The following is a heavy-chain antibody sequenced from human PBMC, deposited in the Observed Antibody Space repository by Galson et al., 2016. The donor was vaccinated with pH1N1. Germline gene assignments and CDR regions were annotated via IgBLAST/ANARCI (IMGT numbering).Heavy chain of an antibody. Sequence: PALVKPTQTLTLTCTFSGFSLSTSGMRVSWIRQPPGKALEWLARIEWDDDKFYSTSLKTRLSISKDTSKNQAVLTMTNMDPEDTATYYCGRNPAFVEGAIDIWGRGTLVTVSS. V-gene: IGHV2-70*04. D-gene: IGHD2-15*01. J-gene: IGHJ3*02. CDR3: GRNPAFVEGAIDI. CDR2: IEWDDDK. CDR1: GFSLSTSGMR.